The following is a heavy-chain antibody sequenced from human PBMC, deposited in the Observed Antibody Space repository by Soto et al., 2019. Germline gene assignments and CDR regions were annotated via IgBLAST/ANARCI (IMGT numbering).Heavy chain of an antibody. Sequence: QVQLVQSGAEVKKPGSSVKVSCKASGGTFSSYAISWVRQAPGQGLEWMGGIIPIFGTANYAQKFQGRVTITADESTSTAYMELSSLRAEDTAVYYCARGRDWNYDHLNYGMDVGGQGTTVTVSS. V-gene: IGHV1-69*01. CDR3: ARGRDWNYDHLNYGMDV. D-gene: IGHD1-7*01. CDR1: GGTFSSYA. J-gene: IGHJ6*02. CDR2: IIPIFGTA.